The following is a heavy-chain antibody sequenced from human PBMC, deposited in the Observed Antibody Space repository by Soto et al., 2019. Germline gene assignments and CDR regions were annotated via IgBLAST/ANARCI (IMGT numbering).Heavy chain of an antibody. CDR1: GASVRHFY. D-gene: IGHD6-13*01. J-gene: IGHJ2*01. Sequence: PSETLSLTCKVSGASVRHFYWSWLRQSAGKGLEWIGRIYSTGTTNFNPSPKSRLTMSMDMSKNQVSLNLTSVTAADTAVYYCVIDRADFSSTHYPDFSVWGRGTLVTVSS. CDR2: IYSTGTT. V-gene: IGHV4-4*07. CDR3: VIDRADFSSTHYPDFSV.